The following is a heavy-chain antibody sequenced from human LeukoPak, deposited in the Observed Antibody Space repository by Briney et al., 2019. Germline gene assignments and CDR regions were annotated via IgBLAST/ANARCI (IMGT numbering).Heavy chain of an antibody. CDR1: GFTFSSYG. J-gene: IGHJ6*03. V-gene: IGHV3-30*18. D-gene: IGHD5-12*01. CDR2: ISYDGHNK. Sequence: GGSLRLSCAASGFTFSSYGMHWVRQAPGKGLEWLAVISYDGHNKYYAGSVKGRFTISRDNSKNTLYLQMNSLRPEDTAVYYCAKAEDIVAEPYYQYHMDVWGKGTTVTISS. CDR3: AKAEDIVAEPYYQYHMDV.